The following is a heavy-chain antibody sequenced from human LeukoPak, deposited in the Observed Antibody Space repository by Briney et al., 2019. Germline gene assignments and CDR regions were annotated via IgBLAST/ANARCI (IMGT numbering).Heavy chain of an antibody. V-gene: IGHV5-51*01. Sequence: GESLEISCQGFGYSFSTYWIAWVRQMPGKGLEWMGVIYPGNSDTRYSPSFQGHVTISADKSITTAYLQWSSLKASDTAKYYCARLGGYSSGWYVQYWSQGTLVTASS. CDR3: ARLGGYSSGWYVQY. CDR1: GYSFSTYW. J-gene: IGHJ4*02. D-gene: IGHD6-19*01. CDR2: IYPGNSDT.